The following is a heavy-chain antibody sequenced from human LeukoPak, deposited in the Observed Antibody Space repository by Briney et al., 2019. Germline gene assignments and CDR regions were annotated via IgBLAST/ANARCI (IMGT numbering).Heavy chain of an antibody. V-gene: IGHV3-7*01. CDR2: MKTDGSES. D-gene: IGHD1-14*01. CDR3: ARDRGRNSFDY. Sequence: PGGSLRLSCAASGFTFSSYRMSWVRQAPGKGLEWVASMKTDGSESWYVDSVKGRFTISRDNSKNSLYLQLTSLRAEDTALYYCARDRGRNSFDYWGQGTLVSVSS. CDR1: GFTFSSYR. J-gene: IGHJ4*02.